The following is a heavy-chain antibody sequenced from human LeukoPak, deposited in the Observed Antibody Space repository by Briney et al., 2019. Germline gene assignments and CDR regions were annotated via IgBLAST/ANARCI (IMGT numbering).Heavy chain of an antibody. V-gene: IGHV1-69*13. CDR3: ARGQYQLLRNWFDP. Sequence: SVKVSCKASGGTFSSYAISWVRQAPGQGLEWMGGIIPIFGTANYAQKFQGRVTITADESTSTAYMELSSLSSEDTAVYYCARGQYQLLRNWFDPWGQGTLVTVSS. CDR2: IIPIFGTA. J-gene: IGHJ5*02. D-gene: IGHD2-2*01. CDR1: GGTFSSYA.